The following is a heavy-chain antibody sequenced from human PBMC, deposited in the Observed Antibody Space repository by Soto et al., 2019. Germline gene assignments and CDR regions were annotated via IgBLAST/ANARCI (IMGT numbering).Heavy chain of an antibody. CDR1: GFTFSSYG. Sequence: HPGGSLRLSCAASGFTFSSYGMHWVRQAPGKGLEWVAVISYDGSNKYYADSVKGRFTISRDNSKNTLYLQMNSLRAEDTAVYYCAKVDYSNPYYYYYGMDVWGQGTTVTVSS. CDR2: ISYDGSNK. J-gene: IGHJ6*02. CDR3: AKVDYSNPYYYYYGMDV. D-gene: IGHD4-4*01. V-gene: IGHV3-30*18.